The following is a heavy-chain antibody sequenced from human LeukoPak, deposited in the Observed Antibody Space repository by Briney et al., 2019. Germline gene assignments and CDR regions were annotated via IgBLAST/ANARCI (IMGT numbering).Heavy chain of an antibody. CDR3: ARDYYYDSSASPAFDI. CDR1: GFTFSNYW. Sequence: PGGSLRLSCAASGFTFSNYWMSWVRQAPGKGLECVANIKQDGSEKYYVDSVKGRFTISRDNAKNSLYLQMNSLRAEDTALYHCARDYYYDSSASPAFDIWGQGTMVTVSS. D-gene: IGHD3-22*01. J-gene: IGHJ3*02. V-gene: IGHV3-7*03. CDR2: IKQDGSEK.